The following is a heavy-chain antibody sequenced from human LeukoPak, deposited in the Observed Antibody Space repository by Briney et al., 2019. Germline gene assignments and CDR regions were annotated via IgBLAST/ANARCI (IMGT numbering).Heavy chain of an antibody. CDR1: GGSISSSSYY. CDR3: ARGQDYYGSGSYYRLADWFDP. Sequence: PSETLSLTCTVSGGSISSSSYYWGWIRQPPGKGLEWIGSIYYSGSTYYNPSLKSRVTISVDTSKNQFSLKLSSVTAADTAVYYCARGQDYYGSGSYYRLADWFDPWGQGTLVTVSS. CDR2: IYYSGST. J-gene: IGHJ5*02. D-gene: IGHD3-10*01. V-gene: IGHV4-39*07.